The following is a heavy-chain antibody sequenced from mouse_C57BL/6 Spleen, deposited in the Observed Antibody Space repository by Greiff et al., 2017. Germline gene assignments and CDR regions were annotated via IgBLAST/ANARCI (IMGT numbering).Heavy chain of an antibody. D-gene: IGHD2-3*01. CDR1: GYTFTSYW. J-gene: IGHJ4*01. Sequence: QVQLQQPGAELVKPGASVKMSCKASGYTFTSYWITWVKQRPGQGLEWIGDIYPGSGSTNYNEKFKSKATLTVDTSSSTAYMQLSSLTSEDSAVYYCARRVYDGYSVGAMDYWGQGTSVTVSS. CDR3: ARRVYDGYSVGAMDY. V-gene: IGHV1-55*01. CDR2: IYPGSGST.